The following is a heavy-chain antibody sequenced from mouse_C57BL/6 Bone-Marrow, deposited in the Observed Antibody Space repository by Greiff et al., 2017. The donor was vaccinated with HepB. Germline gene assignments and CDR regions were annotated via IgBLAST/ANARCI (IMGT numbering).Heavy chain of an antibody. V-gene: IGHV1-78*01. D-gene: IGHD1-1*01. J-gene: IGHJ4*01. CDR3: ASLYYYGRGAMDY. CDR1: GYTFTDHT. Sequence: QLQQSDAELVKPGASVKISCKVSGYTFTDHTIHWMKQRPEQGLEWIGYIYPRDGSTKYNEKFKGKATLTADKSSSTAYMQLNSLTSEDSAVYFCASLYYYGRGAMDYWGQGTSVTVSS. CDR2: IYPRDGST.